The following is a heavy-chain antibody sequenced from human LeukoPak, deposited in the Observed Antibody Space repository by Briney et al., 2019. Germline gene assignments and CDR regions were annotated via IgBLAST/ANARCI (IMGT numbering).Heavy chain of an antibody. CDR2: IKSKTDGGTT. V-gene: IGHV3-15*01. CDR3: TTDLRSSGYAARDY. J-gene: IGHJ4*02. D-gene: IGHD5-12*01. CDR1: GFTFSNAW. Sequence: GGSLRLSCAASGFTFSNAWMSWVRQAPGKGLEGVGRIKSKTDGGTTEYDAHVKGRFTISRNDSNNTLYLQMNSLKTEDTAVYYCTTDLRSSGYAARDYWGQGTLVTVSS.